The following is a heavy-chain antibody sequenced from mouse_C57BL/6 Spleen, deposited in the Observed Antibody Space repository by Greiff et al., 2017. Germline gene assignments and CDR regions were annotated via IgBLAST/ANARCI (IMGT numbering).Heavy chain of an antibody. CDR3: AISPIYYDYDGLAY. V-gene: IGHV1-74*01. D-gene: IGHD2-4*01. CDR1: GYTFTSYW. CDR2: IHPSDSDT. J-gene: IGHJ3*01. Sequence: VQLQQPGAELVKPGASVQVSCKASGYTFTSYWMHWVKQRPGQGLEWIGRIHPSDSDTNYNQKFKGKATLTVDKSSSTAYMQLSSLTSEDSAVYYGAISPIYYDYDGLAYWGQGTLVTVSA.